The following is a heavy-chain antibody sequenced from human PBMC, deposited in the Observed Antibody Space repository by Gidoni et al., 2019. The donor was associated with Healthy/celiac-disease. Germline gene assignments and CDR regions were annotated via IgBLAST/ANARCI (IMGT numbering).Heavy chain of an antibody. CDR2: ISSSSSYI. J-gene: IGHJ4*02. CDR3: ARDLTGSGIFDY. CDR1: GFTFSSYS. V-gene: IGHV3-21*01. D-gene: IGHD3-10*01. Sequence: EVQLVESGGGLVKPGGSLRLACAASGFTFSSYSMNWVRQAPGKGLEWGSSISSSSSYIYYADSVKGRFTISRDNAKNSLYLQMNSLRAEATAVYYCARDLTGSGIFDYWGQGTLVTVSS.